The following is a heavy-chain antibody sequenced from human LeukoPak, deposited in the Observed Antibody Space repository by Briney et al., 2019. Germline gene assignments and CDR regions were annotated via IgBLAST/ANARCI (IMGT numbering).Heavy chain of an antibody. J-gene: IGHJ1*01. D-gene: IGHD2-2*01. CDR2: IYYSGST. CDR3: ARRDIVVVPAVRAGRAEYFQH. V-gene: IGHV4-59*05. CDR1: GGSINNYY. Sequence: SETLSLTCTVSGGSINNYYWSWIRQPPGKGLEWIGSIYYSGSTYYNPSLKSRVTISVGTSKNQFSLKLSSVTAADTAVYYCARRDIVVVPAVRAGRAEYFQHWGQGTLVTVSS.